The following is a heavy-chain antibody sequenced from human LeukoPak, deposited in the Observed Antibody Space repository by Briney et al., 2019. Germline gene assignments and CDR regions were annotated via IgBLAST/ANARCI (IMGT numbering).Heavy chain of an antibody. V-gene: IGHV1-46*01. CDR1: GYTFTSYY. D-gene: IGHD1-26*01. CDR3: ARDLEGATTSPNFDY. Sequence: ASVKVSCKASGYTFTSYYMHWVRQAPGQGLEWMGIINPSGGSTSYAQKFQGRVTMTRDTSTSTAYMELSSLRSEDTAVYYCARDLEGATTSPNFDYWGQGTLVTVSS. J-gene: IGHJ4*02. CDR2: INPSGGST.